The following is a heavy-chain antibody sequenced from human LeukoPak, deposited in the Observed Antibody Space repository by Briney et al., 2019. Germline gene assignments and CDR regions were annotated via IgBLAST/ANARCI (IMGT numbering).Heavy chain of an antibody. V-gene: IGHV3-30*18. CDR1: GFTFSSYG. CDR3: AKERAAAGSVTLWNHFDY. J-gene: IGHJ4*02. CDR2: ISYDGSHK. D-gene: IGHD6-13*01. Sequence: PGRSLRLSCAASGFTFSSYGMHWVRQAPGKGLEWVAVISYDGSHKYYEDSVKGRFTISRDNSKNTLYLQMDSLRAEDTAVYYCAKERAAAGSVTLWNHFDYWGQGTLVTVSS.